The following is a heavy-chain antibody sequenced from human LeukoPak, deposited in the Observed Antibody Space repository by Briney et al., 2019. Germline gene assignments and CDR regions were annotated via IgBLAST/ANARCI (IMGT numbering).Heavy chain of an antibody. CDR3: TSGGECSRTSCYTD. CDR2: IKSKADGGAT. D-gene: IGHD2-2*02. J-gene: IGHJ4*02. CDR1: GFTFTNAW. Sequence: NPGGSLRLSCAASGFTFTNAWMSWVRQAPGKGLEWVGRIKSKADGGATDYAALVKGRFTISRDDSKNTLYLQMNSLKTEDTAVYYCTSGGECSRTSCYTDWGQGTLVTVSS. V-gene: IGHV3-15*01.